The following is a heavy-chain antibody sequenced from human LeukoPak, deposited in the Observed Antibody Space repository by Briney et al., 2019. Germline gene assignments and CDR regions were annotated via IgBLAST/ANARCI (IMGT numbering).Heavy chain of an antibody. Sequence: PSETLSLTCTVSGGSISSSSYYWGWIRQPPGKGLEWIGSIYYSGSTYYNPSLKSRVTISVDTSKNQFSLKLSSVTTADAAVYYCARVTSGIAVAEVDYWGQGTLVTVSS. CDR2: IYYSGST. CDR3: ARVTSGIAVAEVDY. J-gene: IGHJ4*02. CDR1: GGSISSSSYY. V-gene: IGHV4-39*01. D-gene: IGHD6-19*01.